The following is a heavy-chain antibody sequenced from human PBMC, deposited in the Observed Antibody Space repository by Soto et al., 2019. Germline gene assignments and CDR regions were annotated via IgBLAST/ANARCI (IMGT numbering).Heavy chain of an antibody. Sequence: EVQLVESGGGLVQPGGSLRLSCAGSGFTFSNYWMHWVRQAPGKGLEWVSRIDHDGPTYYADSVRGRFTISRDNADNTLYLQMNSLRTEDTAVYYCVRDSHGDYWGQGTLVTVSS. CDR1: GFTFSNYW. J-gene: IGHJ4*02. V-gene: IGHV3-74*01. CDR2: IDHDGPT. CDR3: VRDSHGDY.